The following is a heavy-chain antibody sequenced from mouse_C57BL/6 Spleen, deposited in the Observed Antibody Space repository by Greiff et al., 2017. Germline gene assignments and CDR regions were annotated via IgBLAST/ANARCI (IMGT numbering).Heavy chain of an antibody. CDR2: IRSKSNNYAT. J-gene: IGHJ4*01. CDR3: VSQYSNYGVDY. V-gene: IGHV10-1*01. Sequence: EVQRVESGGGLVQPKGSLKLSCAASGFSFNTYAMNWVRQAPGKGLEWVARIRSKSNNYATYYADSVKDRFTISRDDSESMLYLQMNNLKTEDTAMYYCVSQYSNYGVDYWGQGTSVTVSS. CDR1: GFSFNTYA. D-gene: IGHD2-5*01.